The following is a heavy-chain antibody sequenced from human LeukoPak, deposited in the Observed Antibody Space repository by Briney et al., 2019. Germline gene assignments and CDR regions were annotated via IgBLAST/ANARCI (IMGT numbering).Heavy chain of an antibody. D-gene: IGHD3/OR15-3a*01. CDR2: ISGSGGST. V-gene: IGHV3-23*01. J-gene: IGHJ5*02. Sequence: GGSLRLSCAASGFTFSSYSMNWVRQAPGKGLEWVSAISGSGGSTYYADSVKGRFTISRDNSKNTLYLQMNSLRAEDTAVYYCAKTYLDFWTGFDPWGQGTLVTVSS. CDR1: GFTFSSYS. CDR3: AKTYLDFWTGFDP.